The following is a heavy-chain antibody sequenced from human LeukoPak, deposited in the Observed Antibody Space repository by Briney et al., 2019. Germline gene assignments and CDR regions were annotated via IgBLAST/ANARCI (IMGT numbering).Heavy chain of an antibody. CDR1: GLRFSGQY. J-gene: IGHJ6*01. CDR2: ISGSGPDT. CDR3: ATLHFYAMGV. V-gene: IGHV3-11*01. Sequence: GGSLRLSCAASGLRFSGQYMIWIRQAPGKGLEWVAFISGSGPDTFYADSVKGRFFISKDNTRDSLSLQMTSLSAEDTAMYYCATLHFYAMGVWGQGTTVTVSS.